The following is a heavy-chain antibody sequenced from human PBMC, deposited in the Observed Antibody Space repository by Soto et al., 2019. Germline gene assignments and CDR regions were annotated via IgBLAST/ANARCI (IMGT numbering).Heavy chain of an antibody. CDR3: ARVRTYYDFWSGYNFDY. J-gene: IGHJ4*02. D-gene: IGHD3-3*01. CDR1: GGSISSYY. V-gene: IGHV4-59*01. CDR2: IYYSGST. Sequence: PSETLSLTCTVSGGSISSYYWSWIRQPPGKGLEWIGYIYYSGSTNYNPSLKSRVTISVDTSKNQFSLKLSSVTAADTAVYYCARVRTYYDFWSGYNFDYCGQGTLVTVSS.